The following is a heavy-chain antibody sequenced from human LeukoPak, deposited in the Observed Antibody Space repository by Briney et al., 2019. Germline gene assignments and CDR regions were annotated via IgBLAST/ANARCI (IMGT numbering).Heavy chain of an antibody. D-gene: IGHD3-22*01. Sequence: PGGSLRLSCAASGFTFSSYAMSWVRQAPGKGPEWVSAISGSGGSTYYADSVKGRFTISRDNSKSTLYLQMNSLRAEDTAVYYCAKDKDYDSSGYYDYWGQGTLVTVSS. CDR3: AKDKDYDSSGYYDY. CDR1: GFTFSSYA. V-gene: IGHV3-23*01. J-gene: IGHJ4*02. CDR2: ISGSGGST.